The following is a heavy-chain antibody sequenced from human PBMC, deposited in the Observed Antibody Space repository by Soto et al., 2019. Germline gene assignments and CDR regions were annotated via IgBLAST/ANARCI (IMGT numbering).Heavy chain of an antibody. V-gene: IGHV4-61*01. D-gene: IGHD6-13*01. Sequence: QVQLQESGPGLVKPSETLSLTCTVSGGSVSSGSYYWSWIRQPPGKGLEWIGYIYYSGSTDYSPSLKSRVTITVDTSKNPFCLTLSSVTAADSAVYYCARISSSWPFYFNSWGQGTLVTVSS. CDR3: ARISSSWPFYFNS. J-gene: IGHJ4*02. CDR1: GGSVSSGSYY. CDR2: IYYSGST.